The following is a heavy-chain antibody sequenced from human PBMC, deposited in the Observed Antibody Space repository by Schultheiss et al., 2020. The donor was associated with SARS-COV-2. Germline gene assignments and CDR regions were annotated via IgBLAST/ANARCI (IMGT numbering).Heavy chain of an antibody. Sequence: GGSLRLSCAASGFTVSSNYMSWVRQDPGKGLEWVSVIYSGGSTYYADSVKGRFTISRDNSKNTLYLQMNSLRAEDTAVYYCAKDAYGDAVFDYWGQGTLVTVSS. V-gene: IGHV3-53*01. J-gene: IGHJ4*02. CDR3: AKDAYGDAVFDY. D-gene: IGHD4-17*01. CDR2: IYSGGST. CDR1: GFTVSSNY.